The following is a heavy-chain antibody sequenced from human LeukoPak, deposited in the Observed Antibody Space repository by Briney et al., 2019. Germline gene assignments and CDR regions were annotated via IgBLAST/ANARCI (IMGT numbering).Heavy chain of an antibody. D-gene: IGHD1-26*01. CDR1: GVSISTYH. Sequence: SETLSLTCTVSGVSISTYHWSWIRQPPGKGLEWIGYVQTGGSTDYNSSLKSRVTISVDTSKNQFSLKVTSVTAADSAIYYCASSGSWGPSDYWGQGLMVTVSS. CDR3: ASSGSWGPSDY. J-gene: IGHJ4*02. CDR2: VQTGGST. V-gene: IGHV4-4*09.